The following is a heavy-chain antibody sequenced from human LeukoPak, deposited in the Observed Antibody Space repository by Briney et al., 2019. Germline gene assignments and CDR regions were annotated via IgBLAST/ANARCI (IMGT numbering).Heavy chain of an antibody. CDR1: GFTFSSYE. CDR3: ARDLNREGMGI. Sequence: GGSLRLSCAASGFTFSSYEMNWVRQAPGKGLEWVSYISSSGSTIYYADSVKGRFTISRDNAKNSLYLQMNSLRAEDTAVYYCARDLNREGMGIWGQGTMVTVPS. J-gene: IGHJ3*02. CDR2: ISSSGSTI. V-gene: IGHV3-48*03. D-gene: IGHD3-10*01.